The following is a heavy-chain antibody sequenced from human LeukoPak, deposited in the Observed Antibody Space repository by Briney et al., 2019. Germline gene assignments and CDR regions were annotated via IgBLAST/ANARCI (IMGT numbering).Heavy chain of an antibody. D-gene: IGHD3-16*01. Sequence: SCKASGGTFSSYAMSWVRQAPGKGLEWVSTITTSGGSTCADSVKGHFTISRDNSKNMLYLQMNSLRADDTALYYCAKDHSYYPMTWGQGTLVTVSS. CDR2: ITTSGGST. CDR3: AKDHSYYPMT. CDR1: GGTFSSYA. J-gene: IGHJ5*02. V-gene: IGHV3-23*01.